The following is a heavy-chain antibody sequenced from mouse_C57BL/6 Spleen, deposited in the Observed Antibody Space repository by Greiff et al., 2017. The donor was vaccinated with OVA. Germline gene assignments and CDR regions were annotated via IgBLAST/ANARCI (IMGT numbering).Heavy chain of an antibody. Sequence: EVKLMESGGGLVQPGGSLSLSCAASGFTFTDYYMSWVRQPPGKALEWLGFIRNKANGYTTEYSASVKGRFTISRDNSQSILYLQMNALRAEDSATYYCARYVTTPYWYFDVWGTGTTVTVSS. D-gene: IGHD2-12*01. V-gene: IGHV7-3*01. CDR1: GFTFTDYY. J-gene: IGHJ1*03. CDR2: IRNKANGYTT. CDR3: ARYVTTPYWYFDV.